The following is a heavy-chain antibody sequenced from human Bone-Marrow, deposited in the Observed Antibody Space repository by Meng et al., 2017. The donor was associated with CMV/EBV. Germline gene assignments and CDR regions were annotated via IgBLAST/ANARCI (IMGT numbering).Heavy chain of an antibody. CDR3: ARDPVRWNDDLSFDY. V-gene: IGHV3-30*04. J-gene: IGHJ4*02. Sequence: GESLKISCAASGFTFSSYAMHWVRQAPGKGREWVAVISYDGSNKYYADSGKGRFTISRYNSKNTLYLQMNSLRAEDTAVYYCARDPVRWNDDLSFDYWGQGTLVTVSS. CDR2: ISYDGSNK. CDR1: GFTFSSYA. D-gene: IGHD1-1*01.